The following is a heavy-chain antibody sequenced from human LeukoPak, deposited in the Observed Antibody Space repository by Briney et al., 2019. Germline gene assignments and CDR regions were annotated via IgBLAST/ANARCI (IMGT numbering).Heavy chain of an antibody. CDR2: ISAYNGNT. CDR3: ARAEIYCSGGSCYPVGADY. CDR1: GYTFTSYG. V-gene: IGHV1-18*04. J-gene: IGHJ4*02. Sequence: ASVKVSCKASGYTFTSYGISWVRQAPGQGLEWMGWISAYNGNTNYAQELQGRVTMTTDTSTSTAYMELRSLRSDDTAVYYCARAEIYCSGGSCYPVGADYWGQGTLVTVSS. D-gene: IGHD2-15*01.